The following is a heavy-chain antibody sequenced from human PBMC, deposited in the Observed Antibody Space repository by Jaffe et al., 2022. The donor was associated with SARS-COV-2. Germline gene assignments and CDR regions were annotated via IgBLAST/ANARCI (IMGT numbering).Heavy chain of an antibody. CDR1: GYSIIDEDYW. Sequence: QAQLQESGPGRVKPSDTLSLTCGVSGYSIIDEDYWWGWVRQPPGKGLEWIAYIYYGGDTYYNPSLKSRVTMSVDTSKNQFSLKLNSVTAIDTAVYFCARYHGVRGWFDPWGQGTLVTVSS. D-gene: IGHD3-10*01. V-gene: IGHV4-28*01. CDR2: IYYGGDT. J-gene: IGHJ5*02. CDR3: ARYHGVRGWFDP.